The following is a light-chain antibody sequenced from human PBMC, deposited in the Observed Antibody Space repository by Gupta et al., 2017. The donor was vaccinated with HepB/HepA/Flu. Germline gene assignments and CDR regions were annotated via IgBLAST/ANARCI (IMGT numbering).Light chain of an antibody. CDR2: DVT. CDR1: SSDVGGYNS. CDR3: SSFTRSTSTLVL. V-gene: IGLV2-14*03. Sequence: QSALPQPASVSGSPGQSITISCTGTSSDVGGYNSVSWYQQYPGKAPNLLIYDVTARPSGMSTRFSASKSGNTASLTISGLQTEDEADYFCSSFTRSTSTLVLFGGGTKVTVL. J-gene: IGLJ3*02.